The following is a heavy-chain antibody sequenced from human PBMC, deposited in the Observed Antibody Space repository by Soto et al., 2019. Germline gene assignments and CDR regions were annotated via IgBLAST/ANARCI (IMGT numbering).Heavy chain of an antibody. J-gene: IGHJ4*02. CDR2: ISYDGSNK. CDR3: ARDKREQWLSTFDY. D-gene: IGHD6-19*01. Sequence: QVQLVESGGGVVQPGRSLRLSCAASGFTFSSYAMHWVRQAPGKGLEWVAVISYDGSNKYYADSVKGRFTISRVNSKNTLYLQMNSLRAEDTAVYYCARDKREQWLSTFDYWGQGTLVTVSS. V-gene: IGHV3-30-3*01. CDR1: GFTFSSYA.